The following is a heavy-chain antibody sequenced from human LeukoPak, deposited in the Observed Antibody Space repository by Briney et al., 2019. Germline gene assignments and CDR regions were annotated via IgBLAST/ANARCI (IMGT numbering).Heavy chain of an antibody. CDR1: GFTFSSYG. Sequence: GGSLRLSCAASGFTFSSYGMHWVRQAPGKGLEWVAVTSYDGGNKYYADSVKGRFTISRGNSKNTLYLQMNSLRAEDTAVYYCAKDSTSFNYYDSSGYPPLDYWGQGTLVTVSS. CDR2: TSYDGGNK. J-gene: IGHJ4*02. D-gene: IGHD3-22*01. CDR3: AKDSTSFNYYDSSGYPPLDY. V-gene: IGHV3-30*18.